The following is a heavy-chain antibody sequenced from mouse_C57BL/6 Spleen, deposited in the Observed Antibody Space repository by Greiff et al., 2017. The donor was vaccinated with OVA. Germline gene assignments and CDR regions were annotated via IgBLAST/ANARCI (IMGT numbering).Heavy chain of an antibody. J-gene: IGHJ2*01. D-gene: IGHD4-1*01. Sequence: EVKLVESGGGLVQPKGSLKLSCAASGFSFNTYAMNWVRQAPGKGLEWVARIRSKSNNYATYYADSVKDRFTISRDDSESMLYLQMNNLKTEDTAMYYCVRQGKLGGYYFDYWGQGTTLTVSS. CDR3: VRQGKLGGYYFDY. CDR1: GFSFNTYA. V-gene: IGHV10-1*01. CDR2: IRSKSNNYAT.